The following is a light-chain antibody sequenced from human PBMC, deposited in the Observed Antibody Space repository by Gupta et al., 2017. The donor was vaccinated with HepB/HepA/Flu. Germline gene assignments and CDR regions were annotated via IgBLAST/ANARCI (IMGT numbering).Light chain of an antibody. Sequence: VLPQPPPGPGPPDTPAQFTFGGTNIGNKGVRWYQQKSGQAPVLVIYDDSDRPSGIPERFSGSNSGNTATLTITRVEAGDEADYYCQGWHRSGYHVVFGGGTKLTVL. J-gene: IGLJ2*01. CDR3: QGWHRSGYHVV. CDR1: NIGNKG. CDR2: DDS. V-gene: IGLV3-21*03.